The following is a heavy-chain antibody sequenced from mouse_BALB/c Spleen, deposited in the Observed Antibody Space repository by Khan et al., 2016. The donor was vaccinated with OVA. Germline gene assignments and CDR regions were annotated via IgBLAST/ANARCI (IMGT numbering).Heavy chain of an antibody. D-gene: IGHD1-1*01. CDR2: IDPSDSYT. CDR1: GYPLTSYW. CDR3: VRSFHYGSSTWVGY. J-gene: IGHJ3*02. V-gene: IGHV1-69*02. Sequence: QVQLQQPGAELVKPGASVKLSCKTSGYPLTSYWLHWVKQRPGQGLEWIGEIDPSDSYTNYNQKFKGKATVTVDKSSSTTYMQLSSLTSEDSAVYFCVRSFHYGSSTWVGYWGQGTLVTVSA.